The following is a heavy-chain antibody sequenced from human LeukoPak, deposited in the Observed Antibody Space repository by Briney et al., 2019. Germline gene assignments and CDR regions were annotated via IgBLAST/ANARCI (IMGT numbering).Heavy chain of an antibody. Sequence: GGSLRLSCAASGFTFSGSAMHWVRQTSGTGLEWVGRIRSKPNNYATAYAASVKGRFTISRDDSKNTAYLEMNSLKTEDTAVYYCTWMTAYDYWGQGTLVTVSS. CDR3: TWMTAYDY. CDR1: GFTFSGSA. CDR2: IRSKPNNYAT. V-gene: IGHV3-73*01. D-gene: IGHD2-2*03. J-gene: IGHJ4*02.